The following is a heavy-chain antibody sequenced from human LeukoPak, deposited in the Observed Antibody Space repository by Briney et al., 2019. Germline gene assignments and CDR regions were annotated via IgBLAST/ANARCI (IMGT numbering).Heavy chain of an antibody. CDR3: AKEAIGYSFSQC. V-gene: IGHV3-21*05. J-gene: IGHJ4*02. Sequence: PGGSLRLSCAGAEFTFSGYTMNWVRQAPGKGLEWVSYISPDSTEIYYADSVKGRFTISRDNAKNSLYLQMNSLRADDTAVYYCAKEAIGYSFSQCWGQGTLVTVSS. D-gene: IGHD1-26*01. CDR1: EFTFSGYT. CDR2: ISPDSTEI.